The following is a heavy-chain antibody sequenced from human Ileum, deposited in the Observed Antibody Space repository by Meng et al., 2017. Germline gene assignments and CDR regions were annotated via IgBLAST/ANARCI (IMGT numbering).Heavy chain of an antibody. Sequence: GGSLRLSCAASGFPFIRFAISWVRQAPGKGLEWVSSISAGGRSTFYGNSVKGRFTISRDNSKNTLYLQMSSLTADDTAVDYCASACGDYWASVDTSPNVFDYWGHGTLVTVSS. CDR3: ASACGDYWASVDTSPNVFDY. V-gene: IGHV3-23*01. J-gene: IGHJ4*01. CDR1: GFPFIRFA. D-gene: IGHD4-17*01. CDR2: ISAGGRST.